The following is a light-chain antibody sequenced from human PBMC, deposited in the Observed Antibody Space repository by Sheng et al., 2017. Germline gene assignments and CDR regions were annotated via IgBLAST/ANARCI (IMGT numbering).Light chain of an antibody. CDR2: KVS. CDR3: MQGTQWT. V-gene: IGKV2-30*02. Sequence: DVVMTQSPLSLPVTLGQPASISCRSSQSLVHSDGNTYLNWFQPRPGQSPRRLIYKVSTRDSGVPDRFSGSGSGTDFTLKISRVEAEDVGVYYCMQGTQWTFGQGTKVEIK. CDR1: QSLVHSDGNTY. J-gene: IGKJ1*01.